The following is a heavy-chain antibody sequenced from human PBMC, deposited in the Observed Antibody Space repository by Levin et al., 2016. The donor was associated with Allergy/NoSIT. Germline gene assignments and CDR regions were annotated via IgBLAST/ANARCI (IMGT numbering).Heavy chain of an antibody. CDR3: ARDRIPAVGREYYYYGMDV. D-gene: IGHD6-13*01. Sequence: WVRQAPGQGLEWMGWISSYNGNTYLAQNLQGRVTMTTDTTTSTAYMELRSLRSDDTAVYYCARDRIPAVGREYYYYGMDVWGQGTTVTVSS. CDR2: ISSYNGNT. J-gene: IGHJ6*02. V-gene: IGHV1-18*01.